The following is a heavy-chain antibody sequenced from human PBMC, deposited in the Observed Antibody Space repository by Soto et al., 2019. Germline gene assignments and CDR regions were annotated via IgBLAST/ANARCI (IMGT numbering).Heavy chain of an antibody. CDR2: ISHLEST. V-gene: IGHV4-30-2*06. D-gene: IGHD5-12*01. CDR1: GASIGYGGFS. Sequence: SETLSLTCTVSGASIGYGGFSWSWIRQSPGKGLEWIGYISHLESTYFHPSFKSRLTMSIDRTRNQFSLKLSSVTAADMAVYYCARGGGYDSFGYWGQGVLVTSPQ. CDR3: ARGGGYDSFGY. J-gene: IGHJ4*02.